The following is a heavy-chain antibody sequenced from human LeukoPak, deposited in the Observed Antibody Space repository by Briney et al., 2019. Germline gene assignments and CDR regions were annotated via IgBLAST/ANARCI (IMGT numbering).Heavy chain of an antibody. J-gene: IGHJ4*02. D-gene: IGHD3-22*01. CDR3: ARDDYYYDSSGYYYYFDY. Sequence: GGSLRLSCAASGFTFSSYAMSWVRQAPGKGLEWVANINQDGSEKYYVDSVKGRFTISRDNAKNSLYLQMNSLRAEDTAVYYCARDDYYYDSSGYYYYFDYWGQGTLVTVSS. CDR2: INQDGSEK. V-gene: IGHV3-7*01. CDR1: GFTFSSYA.